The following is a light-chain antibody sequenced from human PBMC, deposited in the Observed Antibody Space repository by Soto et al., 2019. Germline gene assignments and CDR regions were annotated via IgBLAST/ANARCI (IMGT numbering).Light chain of an antibody. CDR1: QAISTY. Sequence: IQLTQSPSSLSASIGDRVTIPCRASQAISTYLAWYQHKPGKAPKLLLSAASTLQSGVPSRFSGSGSGTDFSLTISSLQPEDFATYYCQQYNTYPWTFGQGTKVEIK. CDR3: QQYNTYPWT. J-gene: IGKJ1*01. V-gene: IGKV1-9*01. CDR2: AAS.